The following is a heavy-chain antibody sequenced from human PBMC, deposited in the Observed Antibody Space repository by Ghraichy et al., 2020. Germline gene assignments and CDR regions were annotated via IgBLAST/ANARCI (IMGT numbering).Heavy chain of an antibody. J-gene: IGHJ6*03. V-gene: IGHV1-18*01. D-gene: IGHD6-25*01. CDR3: ARAARVGYYYYYYMDV. CDR1: GYTFTSYG. CDR2: ISAYNGNT. Sequence: ASVQVSCKASGYTFTSYGISWVRQAPGQGLEWMGWISAYNGNTNYAQKLQGRVTMTTDTSTSTAYMELRSLRSDDTAVYSCARAARVGYYYYYYMDVWGKGTTVTVSS.